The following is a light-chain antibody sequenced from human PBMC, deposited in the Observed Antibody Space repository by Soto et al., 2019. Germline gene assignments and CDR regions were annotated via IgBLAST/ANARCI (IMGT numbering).Light chain of an antibody. CDR2: SNN. Sequence: QSVLTQPPSASGSPGQRVSISCSGSSSDIGSNPVNWYQQFPGTAPKLLIYSNNQRPSAVPDRFSGSKSGTSASLAISGLQSDDEADYFCAAWDDSLVVVIGGGTKLTVL. CDR1: SSDIGSNP. V-gene: IGLV1-44*01. J-gene: IGLJ2*01. CDR3: AAWDDSLVVV.